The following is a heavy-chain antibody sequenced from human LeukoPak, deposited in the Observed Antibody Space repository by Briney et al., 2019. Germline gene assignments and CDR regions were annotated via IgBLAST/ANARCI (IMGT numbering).Heavy chain of an antibody. J-gene: IGHJ4*02. CDR3: AKETGYSYCSLDYFDY. V-gene: IGHV3-23*01. CDR2: ISGSGGST. Sequence: GGSLRLSCAASGFTFSSYAMSWVRQAPGKGLEWVSAISGSGGSTYYADSVKGRFTISRDNSKNTLYLQMNSLRAEDTAVYYCAKETGYSYCSLDYFDYWGQGTLVTVSS. D-gene: IGHD5-18*01. CDR1: GFTFSSYA.